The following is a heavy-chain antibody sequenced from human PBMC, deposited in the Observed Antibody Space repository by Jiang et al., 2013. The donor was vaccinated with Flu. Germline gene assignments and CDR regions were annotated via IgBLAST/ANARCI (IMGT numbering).Heavy chain of an antibody. Sequence: GAEVKKPGESLRISCKGSGYSFTSYWISWVRQMPGKGLEWMGRIDPSDSYTNYSPSFQGHVTISADKSISTAYLQWSSLKASDTAMYYCALIAAAGRLIDAFDIWGQGTMVTVSS. D-gene: IGHD6-13*01. CDR3: ALIAAAGRLIDAFDI. CDR1: GYSFTSYW. J-gene: IGHJ3*02. V-gene: IGHV5-10-1*01. CDR2: IDPSDSYT.